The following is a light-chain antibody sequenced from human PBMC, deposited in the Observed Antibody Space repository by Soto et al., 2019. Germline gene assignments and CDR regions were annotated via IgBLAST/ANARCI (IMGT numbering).Light chain of an antibody. V-gene: IGKV1-27*01. CDR3: QQYNSAPRT. CDR1: QDMNNY. CDR2: VAS. Sequence: DIQMTQYPSSLSASVGDRVTITCRASQDMNNYLAWYQQKPGKVPKLLISVASTLQSGVPSRFSGGGSGTDFTLTIGSLQVEDVGTYYCQQYNSAPRTFGQGPRVEIK. J-gene: IGKJ1*01.